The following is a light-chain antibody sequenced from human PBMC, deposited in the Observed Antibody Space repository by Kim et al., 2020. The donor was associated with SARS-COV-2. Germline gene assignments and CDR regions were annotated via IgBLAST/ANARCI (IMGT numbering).Light chain of an antibody. CDR1: QGISY. Sequence: DIQLTQSPSLLSASVGDRVTITCRASQGISYLAWYQQKPGKAPKLLIYGASTLQSGVPSRFSGSGSGAEFTLTVSSLQPEDFATYYCQQLNTDPPMYTFGQGTKLEI. J-gene: IGKJ2*01. V-gene: IGKV1-9*01. CDR2: GAS. CDR3: QQLNTDPPMYT.